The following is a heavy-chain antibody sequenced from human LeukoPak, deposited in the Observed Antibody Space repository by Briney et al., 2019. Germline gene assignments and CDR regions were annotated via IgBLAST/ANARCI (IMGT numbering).Heavy chain of an antibody. CDR1: GGSISSYY. V-gene: IGHV4-59*01. CDR2: IYYSGST. CDR3: ARGHGGELLSGWFDP. Sequence: SETLSLTCTVSGGSISSYYWSWIRQPPGKGLEWIGYIYYSGSTNYNPSLKSRVTISVDTSKNQFSLKLSSVTAADTAVYYCARGHGGELLSGWFDPWGQGTLVTVSS. J-gene: IGHJ5*02. D-gene: IGHD1-26*01.